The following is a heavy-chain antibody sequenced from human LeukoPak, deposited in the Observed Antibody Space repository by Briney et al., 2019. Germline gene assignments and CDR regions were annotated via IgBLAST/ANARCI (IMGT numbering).Heavy chain of an antibody. V-gene: IGHV3-30*18. J-gene: IGHJ4*02. CDR1: GFTFSSYG. CDR3: AKDSYGDYAPDY. D-gene: IGHD4-17*01. CDR2: ISYDGSNK. Sequence: GGSLRLSCAASGFTFSSYGMHWVRQAPGKGLEWVALISYDGSNKFYADSMKGRFTISRDNSKNTLYLQMNSLRAEDTAVYYCAKDSYGDYAPDYWGQGTLVTVSS.